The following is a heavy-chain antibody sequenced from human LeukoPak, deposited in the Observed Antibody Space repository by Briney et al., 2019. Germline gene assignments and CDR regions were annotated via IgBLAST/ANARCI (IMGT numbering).Heavy chain of an antibody. CDR1: GGSISSGSYY. V-gene: IGHV4-39*07. Sequence: SETLSLTCTVSGGSISSGSYYWSWIRQPAGKGLEWIGSIYHSGSTYYNPSLKSRVTISVDTSKNQFSLKLSSVTAADTAVYYCARVRFGDAFDIWGQGTMVTVSS. CDR2: IYHSGST. CDR3: ARVRFGDAFDI. D-gene: IGHD3-10*01. J-gene: IGHJ3*02.